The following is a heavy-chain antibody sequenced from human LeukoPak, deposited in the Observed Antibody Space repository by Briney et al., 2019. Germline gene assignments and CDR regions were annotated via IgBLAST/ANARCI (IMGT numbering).Heavy chain of an antibody. J-gene: IGHJ4*02. CDR3: AREREMVRGVISSEFDY. D-gene: IGHD3-10*01. CDR1: GYTFTSYG. Sequence: HRASVKVSCTASGYTFTSYGTSWVRQAPGPGLEGMGWISAYNVKTNYAQKLQVRVTMTTDTSTSTAYMELRSLRSDDTAVYYCAREREMVRGVISSEFDYWGQGTLVTVSS. V-gene: IGHV1-18*01. CDR2: ISAYNVKT.